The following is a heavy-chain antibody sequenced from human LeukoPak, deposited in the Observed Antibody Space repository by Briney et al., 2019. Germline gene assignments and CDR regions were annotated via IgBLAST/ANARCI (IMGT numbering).Heavy chain of an antibody. Sequence: ASVKVSCKASGYTFTNYGLTWVRQAPGQGPEWMGWIRVYSGNTNYAQKLQGRVTMTTDTSTSTAYMELRSLRSDDTAVYYCAGDENYNYDYWGQGTLVTVSS. CDR1: GYTFTNYG. CDR2: IRVYSGNT. V-gene: IGHV1-18*01. J-gene: IGHJ4*02. CDR3: AGDENYNYDY. D-gene: IGHD5-24*01.